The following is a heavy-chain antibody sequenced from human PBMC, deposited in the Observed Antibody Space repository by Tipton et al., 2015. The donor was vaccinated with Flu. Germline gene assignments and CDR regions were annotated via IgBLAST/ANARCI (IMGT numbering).Heavy chain of an antibody. V-gene: IGHV4-38-2*02. CDR1: GDSISSNYY. D-gene: IGHD4-11*01. Sequence: LRLSCTISGDSISSNYYWGWIRQPPGKGLEWTGNIFRTGSTYRNPSLKSRVTIAIDTSKNQFSLKVFSVTAADTAVYYCARRDYSNYVSDPKSWFDPSDQRSLFTVS. CDR2: IFRTGST. J-gene: IGHJ5*02. CDR3: ARRDYSNYVSDPKSWFDP.